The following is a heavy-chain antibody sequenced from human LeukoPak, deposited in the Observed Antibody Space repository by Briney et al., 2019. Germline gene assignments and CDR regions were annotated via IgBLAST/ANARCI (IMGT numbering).Heavy chain of an antibody. CDR2: IYYSGST. CDR1: GGSISSGDYY. D-gene: IGHD1-26*01. Sequence: PSETLSLTCTVSGGSISSGDYYWSWIRQPPGKGLEWIGYIYYSGSTYYNPSLKSRVTISVDTSKNQFSLKLSSVTAADTAVYYCARAEELDAFDIWGQGTMVTVSS. CDR3: ARAEELDAFDI. V-gene: IGHV4-30-4*01. J-gene: IGHJ3*02.